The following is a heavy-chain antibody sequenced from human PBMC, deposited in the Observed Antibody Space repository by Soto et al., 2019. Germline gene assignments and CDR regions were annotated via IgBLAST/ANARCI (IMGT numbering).Heavy chain of an antibody. V-gene: IGHV3-30-3*01. CDR2: ISYDGSNK. CDR3: ARERAPELWFGEFLYYYYGMDV. CDR1: GFTFSSYA. J-gene: IGHJ6*02. D-gene: IGHD3-10*01. Sequence: PGGSLRLSCAASGFTFSSYAMHWVRQAPGKGLEWVAVISYDGSNKYYADSVKGRFTISRDNSKNTLYLQMNSLRAEDTAVYYCARERAPELWFGEFLYYYYGMDVWGQGTTVTVSS.